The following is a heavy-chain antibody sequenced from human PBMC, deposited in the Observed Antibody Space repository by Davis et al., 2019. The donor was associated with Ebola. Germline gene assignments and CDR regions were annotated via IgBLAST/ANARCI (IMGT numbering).Heavy chain of an antibody. Sequence: GESLKISCAASGFTFSSYAMHWVRQAPGKGLEWVSSISSSSSYIYYADSVKGRFTISRDNAKNSLYLQMNSLRAEDTAVYYCARETEYPPRTDYWGQGTLVTVSS. J-gene: IGHJ4*02. CDR1: GFTFSSYA. D-gene: IGHD6-6*01. V-gene: IGHV3-21*01. CDR2: ISSSSSYI. CDR3: ARETEYPPRTDY.